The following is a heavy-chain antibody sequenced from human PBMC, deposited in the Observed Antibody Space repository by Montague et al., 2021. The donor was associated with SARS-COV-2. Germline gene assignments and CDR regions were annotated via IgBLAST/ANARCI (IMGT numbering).Heavy chain of an antibody. V-gene: IGHV3-30*04. J-gene: IGHJ6*03. D-gene: IGHD3-3*01. Sequence: SLRLSCADSGFTFSSYAMHWVRQAPGKGLEWVAVLSYDGSNKYYVDSVKGRFTISRDNSKNTLFLQMNSLRAEDTAVYYCARDPLLTIFGSYYYYYMDVWGKGTTVTVSS. CDR3: ARDPLLTIFGSYYYYYMDV. CDR1: GFTFSSYA. CDR2: LSYDGSNK.